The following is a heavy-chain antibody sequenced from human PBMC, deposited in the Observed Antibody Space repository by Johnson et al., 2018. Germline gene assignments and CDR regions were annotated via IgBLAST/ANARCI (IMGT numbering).Heavy chain of an antibody. V-gene: IGHV3-30*18. J-gene: IGHJ3*02. CDR1: GFTFNNFG. Sequence: QVQLVESGGGVVQPGRSLRLSCGASGFTFNNFGMHWVRQAPGKGLEWVADISYDGRNKNYADSVKGRFAISRDNSKNTLYVQMDSLRAEATAGYYCAKDRWGGYSSRWSDAFDIWGPGTMVTVSS. CDR2: ISYDGRNK. CDR3: AKDRWGGYSSRWSDAFDI. D-gene: IGHD6-13*01.